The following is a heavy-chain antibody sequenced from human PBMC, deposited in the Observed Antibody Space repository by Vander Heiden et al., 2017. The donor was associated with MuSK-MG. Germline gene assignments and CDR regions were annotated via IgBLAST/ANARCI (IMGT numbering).Heavy chain of an antibody. Sequence: QVQLVQSGAEVKEPGAAVRVSCKSSGYTYTSYDINWVRQDTRPGLEWMGWMNPNSGETGCAQKFQGRVTMTRSTSITTAYMDLSVLGSDDTAVYYGAAGVDYDGIDYYINYCGQCTL. CDR2: MNPNSGET. D-gene: IGHD3-22*01. CDR3: AAGVDYDGIDYYINY. J-gene: IGHJ4*02. CDR1: GYTYTSYD. V-gene: IGHV1-8*02.